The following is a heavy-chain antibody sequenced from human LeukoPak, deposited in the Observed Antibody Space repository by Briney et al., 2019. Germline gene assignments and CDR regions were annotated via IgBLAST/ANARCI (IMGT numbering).Heavy chain of an antibody. CDR2: IYPGDSDT. Sequence: GESLKISCKGSAYTFTTYWIAWVRQMPGKGLEWMGIIYPGDSDTRYSPSFQGQVTISADKSISTAYLQWNSLKASDTAIYYCTRSPDIDILTGYSRYYFDYWGQGTLVTVSS. J-gene: IGHJ4*02. CDR3: TRSPDIDILTGYSRYYFDY. V-gene: IGHV5-51*01. D-gene: IGHD3-9*01. CDR1: AYTFTTYW.